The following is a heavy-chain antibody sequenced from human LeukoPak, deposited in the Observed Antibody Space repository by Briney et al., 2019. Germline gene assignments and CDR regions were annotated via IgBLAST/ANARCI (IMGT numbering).Heavy chain of an antibody. CDR2: IYYSGST. V-gene: IGHV4-59*01. J-gene: IGHJ4*02. CDR3: ARAANCGGDCYQNS. CDR1: GGSITGYY. D-gene: IGHD2-21*01. Sequence: SETLSLTCTVSGGSITGYYWSWIRQPPGKGLEWIGYIYYSGSTDYNPSLKSRVTISVDTSKNQFSLKLTSVTTADTAVYYCARAANCGGDCYQNSWGQGILVTVSS.